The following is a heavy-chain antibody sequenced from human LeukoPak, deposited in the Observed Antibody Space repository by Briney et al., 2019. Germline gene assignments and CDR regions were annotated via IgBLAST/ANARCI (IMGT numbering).Heavy chain of an antibody. CDR1: GGSFSGHY. V-gene: IGHV4-34*01. J-gene: IGHJ3*02. D-gene: IGHD2-2*02. Sequence: SETLSLTCAVYGGSFSGHYWSWIRQPPGKGLEWIGEINHSGSTNYNPSLKSRVTISVDTSKNQFSLKLSSVTAADTAVYYCARGWYCSSTSCYKRSDAFDIWGQGTMVTVSS. CDR2: INHSGST. CDR3: ARGWYCSSTSCYKRSDAFDI.